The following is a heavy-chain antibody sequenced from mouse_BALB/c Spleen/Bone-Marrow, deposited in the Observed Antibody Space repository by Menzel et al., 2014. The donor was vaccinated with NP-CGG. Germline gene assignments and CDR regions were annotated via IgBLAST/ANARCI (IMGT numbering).Heavy chain of an antibody. Sequence: VQLQQSGTDLVKPGASVQLSCTASGFNIKDTYMHWVKQRPEQGLDWIGRIDPASGNIQYDPKFQGRAAITADTSSNTAYLQLSSLTSEDTAVYYCASLTGTFDYGGQGTPLTVSS. V-gene: IGHV14-3*02. CDR3: ASLTGTFDY. D-gene: IGHD4-1*01. J-gene: IGHJ2*01. CDR1: GFNIKDTY. CDR2: IDPASGNI.